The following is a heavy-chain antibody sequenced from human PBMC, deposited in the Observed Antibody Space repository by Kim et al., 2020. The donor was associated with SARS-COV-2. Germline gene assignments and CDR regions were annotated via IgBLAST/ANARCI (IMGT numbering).Heavy chain of an antibody. CDR2: INSDGSST. V-gene: IGHV3-74*01. J-gene: IGHJ4*02. Sequence: GGSLRLSCAASGFTFSSYWMHWVRQAPGKGLVWVSRINSDGSSTSYADSVKGRFTISRDNAKNTLYLQMNSLRAEDTAVYYCARDPTYYDILTGYSPYYFEYWGQGTLVTVSS. D-gene: IGHD3-9*01. CDR3: ARDPTYYDILTGYSPYYFEY. CDR1: GFTFSSYW.